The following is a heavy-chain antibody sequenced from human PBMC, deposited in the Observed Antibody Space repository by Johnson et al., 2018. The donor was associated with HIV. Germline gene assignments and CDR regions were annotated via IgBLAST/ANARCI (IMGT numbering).Heavy chain of an antibody. CDR1: GFTFSSYD. J-gene: IGHJ3*02. Sequence: QMQLVESGGGVVQPGRSLRVSCGTSGFTFSSYDMHWVRQAPGKGLEWVAVISYDGSHKYYADSLRGQFNISRDNPKNTLYLQMNSLRAEDTGVYYCAKPPSMGADAFDIWGQGTMVTVSS. D-gene: IGHD3-16*01. CDR3: AKPPSMGADAFDI. CDR2: ISYDGSHK. V-gene: IGHV3-30*18.